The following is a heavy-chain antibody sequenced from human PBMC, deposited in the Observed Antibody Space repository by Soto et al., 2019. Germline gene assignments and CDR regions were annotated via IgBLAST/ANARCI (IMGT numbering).Heavy chain of an antibody. J-gene: IGHJ4*02. Sequence: PGGSLRLSCAASGFTVSNAWMSWVRQAPGKGLEWVGRIKSKTDGGTTEYDAPVKGRFTISGDDSKNTLYLQMNSLKTEDTAVYYCTRYSYGASEYWGQGTLVTVSS. CDR1: GFTVSNAW. V-gene: IGHV3-15*01. CDR3: TRYSYGASEY. CDR2: IKSKTDGGTT. D-gene: IGHD5-18*01.